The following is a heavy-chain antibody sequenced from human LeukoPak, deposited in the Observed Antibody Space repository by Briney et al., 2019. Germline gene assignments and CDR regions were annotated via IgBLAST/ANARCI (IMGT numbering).Heavy chain of an antibody. CDR1: GDSVSSNSAA. Sequence: SQTLSLTCAISGDSVSSNSAAWNWIRQSPSRGLEWLGRTYYRSKWFNDYAVSVKSRITINPDTSKNQFSLQLNSVTPEDTAVYYCAREGLWFGILGWFDPWGQGTLVTVSS. D-gene: IGHD3-10*01. CDR3: AREGLWFGILGWFDP. CDR2: TYYRSKWFN. J-gene: IGHJ5*02. V-gene: IGHV6-1*01.